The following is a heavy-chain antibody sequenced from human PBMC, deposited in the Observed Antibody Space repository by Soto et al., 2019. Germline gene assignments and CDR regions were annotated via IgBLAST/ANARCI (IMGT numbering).Heavy chain of an antibody. CDR2: IIPIFGTA. D-gene: IGHD5-18*01. J-gene: IGHJ6*02. Sequence: VQLVQSGAEVKKPGSSVKVSCKASGGTFSSYAISWVRQAPGQGLEWMGGIIPIFGTANYAQKFQGRVTITADESTSTAYMELSSLRSEDTAVYYCARVPDRIQIWPSPLYGMDVWGQGTTVTVSS. CDR3: ARVPDRIQIWPSPLYGMDV. CDR1: GGTFSSYA. V-gene: IGHV1-69*01.